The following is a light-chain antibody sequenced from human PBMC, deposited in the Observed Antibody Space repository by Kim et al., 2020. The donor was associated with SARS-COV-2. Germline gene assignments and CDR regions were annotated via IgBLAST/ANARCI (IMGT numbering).Light chain of an antibody. CDR3: LQRRSWPLT. CDR2: DTS. J-gene: IGKJ4*01. CDR1: QNVYGD. V-gene: IGKV3-11*01. Sequence: EIVLTQSPGTLSLSPGERATLSCRASQNVYGDLAWYQQKPGQAPRLLVYDTSNRASTIPARFSGSGSGTDFTLTISSLEPEDVAIYYCLQRRSWPLTFGGGTKVEIK.